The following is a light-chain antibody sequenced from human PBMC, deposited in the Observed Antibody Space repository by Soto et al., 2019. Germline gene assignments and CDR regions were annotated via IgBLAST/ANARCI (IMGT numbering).Light chain of an antibody. J-gene: IGKJ1*01. CDR3: QQRSNWHPWT. Sequence: EVVLAQSPCTLPLSPGERATLSCRASQTVGTTYLAWYQHKPGQAPRLLIYGSSTRATGIPARFSGSGSGTEFTLTISSLEHEDFAVYYCQQRSNWHPWTFGQGTKVDIK. CDR1: QTVGTTY. V-gene: IGKV3D-20*02. CDR2: GSS.